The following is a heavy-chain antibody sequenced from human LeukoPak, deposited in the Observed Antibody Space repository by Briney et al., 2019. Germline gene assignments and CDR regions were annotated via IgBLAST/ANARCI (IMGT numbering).Heavy chain of an antibody. J-gene: IGHJ4*02. CDR1: GFTFINYS. Sequence: PGGSLRLSCTASGFTFINYSMNWVRQAPGKGLEWVSSISSSSSYIYYADSVKGRFTISRDNAKNSLYLQMNSLRAEDTAVYYCARDSTVGAYCGGDCYSGFDYWGQGTLVTVSS. D-gene: IGHD2-21*02. CDR3: ARDSTVGAYCGGDCYSGFDY. CDR2: ISSSSSYI. V-gene: IGHV3-21*01.